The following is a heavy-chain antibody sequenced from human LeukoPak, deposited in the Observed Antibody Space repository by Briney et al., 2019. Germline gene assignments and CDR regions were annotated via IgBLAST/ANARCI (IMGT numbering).Heavy chain of an antibody. CDR2: ISGSGGST. CDR1: GFTFSSYA. Sequence: GGSLRLSCAASGFTFSSYAMSWVRQAPGKGLEWVSAISGSGGSTYYADSVKGRFTISRDNSKNTLYLQMNSLRAEDTAVYYCAKGGIRQLDYYDSSGYRYLIPLEAYCNYWGQGTLVTVSS. V-gene: IGHV3-23*01. D-gene: IGHD3-22*01. J-gene: IGHJ4*02. CDR3: AKGGIRQLDYYDSSGYRYLIPLEAYCNY.